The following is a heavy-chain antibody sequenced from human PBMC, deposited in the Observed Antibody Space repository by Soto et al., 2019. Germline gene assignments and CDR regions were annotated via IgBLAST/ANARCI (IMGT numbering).Heavy chain of an antibody. Sequence: QITLKESGPTLVKPTQTLTLTCTFSGFSLSTSGVGVGWIRQPPGKALEWLALIYWDDDKRYSPSLKSRLTITKDTSKNQVVLTMTNMDPVDTATYYCAHIKPPGIAVAGTVFGYWGQGTLVTVSS. CDR1: GFSLSTSGVG. CDR3: AHIKPPGIAVAGTVFGY. V-gene: IGHV2-5*02. CDR2: IYWDDDK. J-gene: IGHJ4*02. D-gene: IGHD6-19*01.